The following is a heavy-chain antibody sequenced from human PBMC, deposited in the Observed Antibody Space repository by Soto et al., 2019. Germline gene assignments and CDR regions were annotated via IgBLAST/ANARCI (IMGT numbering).Heavy chain of an antibody. V-gene: IGHV4-34*01. Sequence: SETLSLTCAVYGGSFSGYYWSWIRQPPGKGLEWIGEINHSGSTNYNPSLKSRVTISVDTSKNQFSLKLSSVTAADTAVYYCARGGGYSNYFFVRGNYYYYGMDVWGQGTTVTVSS. CDR3: ARGGGYSNYFFVRGNYYYYGMDV. J-gene: IGHJ6*02. D-gene: IGHD4-4*01. CDR1: GGSFSGYY. CDR2: INHSGST.